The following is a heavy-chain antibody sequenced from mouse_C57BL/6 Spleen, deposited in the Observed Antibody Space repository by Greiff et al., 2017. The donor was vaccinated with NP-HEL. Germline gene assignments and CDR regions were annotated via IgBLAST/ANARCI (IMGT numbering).Heavy chain of an antibody. D-gene: IGHD2-1*01. Sequence: VKLMESGAELVRPGASVTLSCKASGYTFTDYEMHWVKQTPVHGLEWIGAIDPETGGTAYNQKFKGKAILTADKSSSTAYMELRSLTSEDSAVYYCPYGNNYAMDYWGQGTSVTVSS. V-gene: IGHV1-15*01. CDR3: PYGNNYAMDY. CDR2: IDPETGGT. CDR1: GYTFTDYE. J-gene: IGHJ4*01.